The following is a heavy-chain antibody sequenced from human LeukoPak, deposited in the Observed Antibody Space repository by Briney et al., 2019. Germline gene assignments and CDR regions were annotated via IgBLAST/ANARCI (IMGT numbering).Heavy chain of an antibody. CDR1: GYIFTSYG. Sequence: WASVKVSCKASGYIFTSYGIFWVRQAPGQGLEWMGWISTYNGNTNYAQKLQGRVIMTTDTSTSTAYMELRSLRSDDTAVYYCARGGIAARQYNWFDPWGQGTLVTVSS. D-gene: IGHD6-6*01. CDR2: ISTYNGNT. V-gene: IGHV1-18*01. J-gene: IGHJ5*02. CDR3: ARGGIAARQYNWFDP.